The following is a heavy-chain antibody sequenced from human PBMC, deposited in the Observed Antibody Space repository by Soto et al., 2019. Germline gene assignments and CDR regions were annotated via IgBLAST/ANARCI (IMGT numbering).Heavy chain of an antibody. J-gene: IGHJ5*02. Sequence: SETLSLTCTVSGGSISSGDYYWSWIRQHPGKGLEWIGYIYYSGSTYYNPSLKSRITISVDTSKKQFSLKLSSVTAADTAVYYCARGLTTVTTGFDPWGQGTLVTVSS. D-gene: IGHD4-4*01. CDR1: GGSISSGDYY. V-gene: IGHV4-31*03. CDR2: IYYSGST. CDR3: ARGLTTVTTGFDP.